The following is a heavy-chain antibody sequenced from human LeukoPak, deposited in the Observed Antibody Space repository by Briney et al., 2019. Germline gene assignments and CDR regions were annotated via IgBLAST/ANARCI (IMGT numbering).Heavy chain of an antibody. CDR3: ARRLQQLVRGFNYYFMDV. J-gene: IGHJ6*03. Sequence: GGSLRLSCAASGFTFSSYSMNWVRQAPGKGLEWVSYITSSSSSIYYADSVRGRFTISRDNAKNSLYLQMNSLRAEDTAVYYCARRLQQLVRGFNYYFMDVWGKGTTVTVSS. CDR1: GFTFSSYS. CDR2: ITSSSSSI. V-gene: IGHV3-48*01. D-gene: IGHD6-13*01.